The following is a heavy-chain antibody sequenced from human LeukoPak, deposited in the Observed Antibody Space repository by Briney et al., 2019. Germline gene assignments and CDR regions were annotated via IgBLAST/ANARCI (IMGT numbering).Heavy chain of an antibody. CDR2: INPNSGGT. CDR3: ARENYGGNSVFDY. D-gene: IGHD4-23*01. Sequence: ASVKVSCKASGYTFTGYYMHWVRQAPGQGLEWMGWINPNSGGTNYAQKFQGRVTMTRDTSISTAYMELSRLRSDDTAVYYCARENYGGNSVFDYWGQGTLVTVSP. V-gene: IGHV1-2*02. J-gene: IGHJ4*02. CDR1: GYTFTGYY.